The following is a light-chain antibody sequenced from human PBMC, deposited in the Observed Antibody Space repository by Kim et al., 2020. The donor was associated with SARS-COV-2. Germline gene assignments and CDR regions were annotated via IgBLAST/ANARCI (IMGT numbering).Light chain of an antibody. CDR3: HQYQSYPYT. V-gene: IGKV1-5*01. J-gene: IGKJ2*01. Sequence: DIQMTQSPSTLYASVGDRVTITCRASQSINSWLAWYQQQPGTAPKLLIYDASSLQSGVPPRFSGRGSGTEFTLTISSLQPDDFATYYCHQYQSYPYTFGQGTKLEI. CDR2: DAS. CDR1: QSINSW.